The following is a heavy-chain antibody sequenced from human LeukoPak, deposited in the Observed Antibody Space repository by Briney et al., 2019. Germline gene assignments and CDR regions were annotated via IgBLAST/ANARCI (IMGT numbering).Heavy chain of an antibody. V-gene: IGHV3-48*04. D-gene: IGHD3-10*01. Sequence: GGSLRLSCAASGFSFSDYSMNWVRQAPGRGLEWLAYISSSSSTIYYADSVRGRFTVSRDNAKSSLFLQMNSLRAEDTAVYYCARGFPPTTHYSGSGSSDFWGQGTLVTVSS. CDR3: ARGFPPTTHYSGSGSSDF. CDR2: ISSSSSTI. CDR1: GFSFSDYS. J-gene: IGHJ4*02.